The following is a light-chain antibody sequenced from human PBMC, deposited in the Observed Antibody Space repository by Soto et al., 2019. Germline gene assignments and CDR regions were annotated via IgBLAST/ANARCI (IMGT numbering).Light chain of an antibody. CDR1: QSVSSN. V-gene: IGKV3-15*01. CDR2: GAS. CDR3: QQYNNWPRT. J-gene: IGKJ2*01. Sequence: EIVMTQSPATLSVSPGERATLSCRASQSVSSNLAWYQQKPGQAPRLLIYGASTSAAGIPARFSGSGSGTVFTLTISSLQSEDFAVYYCQQYNNWPRTFGQGTKLEIK.